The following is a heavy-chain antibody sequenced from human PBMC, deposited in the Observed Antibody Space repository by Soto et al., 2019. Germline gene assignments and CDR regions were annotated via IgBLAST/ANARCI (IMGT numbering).Heavy chain of an antibody. J-gene: IGHJ4*02. Sequence: QVQLVQSGAEVKKPGASVKVSCKASGYTFTSYDINWVRQATGQGLEWMGWMNPTIGNTGYAQRFQGRVTMTRNTXIXTXXMELSSLRSEDTAVYYCARGFKDCANGVCYRKLDYWGQGALVTVSS. CDR2: MNPTIGNT. V-gene: IGHV1-8*01. CDR1: GYTFTSYD. CDR3: ARGFKDCANGVCYRKLDY. D-gene: IGHD2-8*01.